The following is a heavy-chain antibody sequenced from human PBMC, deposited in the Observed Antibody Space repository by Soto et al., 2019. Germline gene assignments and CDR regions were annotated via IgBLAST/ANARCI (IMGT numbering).Heavy chain of an antibody. CDR1: GLTFSSQS. D-gene: IGHD2-21*02. J-gene: IGHJ4*02. V-gene: IGHV3-21*01. CDR2: ISERSSYI. Sequence: PGGSLRLSCEASGLTFSSQSMTWVRRAPGRGLEWVSYISERSSYIYYADSVKGRFTVSRDNAKNSLYLQMDSLRADDTAVYYCARTHSQVTPFDYWGPGTVVTVSS. CDR3: ARTHSQVTPFDY.